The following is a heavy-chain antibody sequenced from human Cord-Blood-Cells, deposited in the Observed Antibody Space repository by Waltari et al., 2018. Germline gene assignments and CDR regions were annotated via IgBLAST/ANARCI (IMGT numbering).Heavy chain of an antibody. CDR3: ARSRNVNYFDY. CDR2: IIPIFGTA. J-gene: IGHJ4*02. V-gene: IGHV1-69*06. Sequence: QVQLVQSGAEVKKPGSSVKVSCKASGGTFSSSGISWGRQAPGKGREWMGGIIPIFGTANYEQKFQGRVTITADKSTSTAYMELSSLRAEDTAVYYCARSRNVNYFDYWGQGTLVTVSS. CDR1: GGTFSSSG. D-gene: IGHD4-4*01.